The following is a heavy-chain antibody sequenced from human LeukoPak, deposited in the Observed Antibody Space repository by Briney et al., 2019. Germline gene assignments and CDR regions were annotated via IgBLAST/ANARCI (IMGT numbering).Heavy chain of an antibody. CDR3: AKGNPSIVGSRDPFDI. J-gene: IGHJ3*02. V-gene: IGHV3-23*05. Sequence: GGSLRLSCAASGFTFSTYSMAWVRQAPGKGLEWVSSTNRNGDDLYYADSVKGRFIVSRDNSRVTLFLQMNGLRAEDTAVYYCAKGNPSIVGSRDPFDIWGQGTMVTVSS. CDR1: GFTFSTYS. D-gene: IGHD1-26*01. CDR2: TNRNGDDL.